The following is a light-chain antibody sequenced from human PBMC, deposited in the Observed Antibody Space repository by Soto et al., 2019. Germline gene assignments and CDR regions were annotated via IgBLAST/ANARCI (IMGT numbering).Light chain of an antibody. V-gene: IGLV2-14*03. Sequence: QAVVTQPASVSGSPGQSITISCAGTSSDVGANNYVSWYQQHPGKAPKLIIYDVSNRPSGISSRFSGSRSANTASLTISGLQAEDEGDYYCSSYTVSNTGVFGGGTQLTVL. CDR3: SSYTVSNTGV. J-gene: IGLJ3*02. CDR1: SSDVGANNY. CDR2: DVS.